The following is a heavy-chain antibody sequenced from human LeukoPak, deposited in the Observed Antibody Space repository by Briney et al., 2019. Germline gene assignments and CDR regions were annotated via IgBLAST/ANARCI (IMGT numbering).Heavy chain of an antibody. CDR3: ARVICGDYVLFSTLDY. Sequence: SETLSLTCTVSGGSISGHFWSWLRQPPGKALEWIGYVYYSGSSNYNPSLKSRVSMSVHMSKNQFSLKLSSVTAADTAVYYCARVICGDYVLFSTLDYWGQGTLVTVSS. D-gene: IGHD4-17*01. CDR1: GGSISGHF. CDR2: VYYSGSS. V-gene: IGHV4-59*11. J-gene: IGHJ4*02.